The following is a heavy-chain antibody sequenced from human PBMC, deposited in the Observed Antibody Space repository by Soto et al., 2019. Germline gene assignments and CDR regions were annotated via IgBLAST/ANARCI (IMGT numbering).Heavy chain of an antibody. CDR1: GFTFRTYW. Sequence: GGSLRLSCAASGFTFRTYWLSWVRQVPGKGLEWVANINLDGSEKNYVDSVKGRFTISRDNARNSLYLQMSSLRAEDTALYYCARDGSTSWYSYDYHGMDVCGQGTTVTVSS. CDR3: ARDGSTSWYSYDYHGMDV. J-gene: IGHJ6*02. CDR2: INLDGSEK. D-gene: IGHD5-18*01. V-gene: IGHV3-7*05.